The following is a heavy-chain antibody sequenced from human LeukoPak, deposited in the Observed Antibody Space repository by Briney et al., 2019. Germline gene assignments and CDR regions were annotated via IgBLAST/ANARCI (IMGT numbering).Heavy chain of an antibody. V-gene: IGHV4-59*12. CDR2: IQYSGST. J-gene: IGHJ5*02. CDR1: GGSISSYY. CDR3: ARDRLFTMVRASDWFDP. Sequence: PSETLSLTCTVSGGSISSYYWSWIRQPPGKGLEWIGYIQYSGSTNYNPSLKSRVTMSVDTSKNQFSLKLSSVTAADTAVYYCARDRLFTMVRASDWFDPWGQGTLVTVSS. D-gene: IGHD3-10*01.